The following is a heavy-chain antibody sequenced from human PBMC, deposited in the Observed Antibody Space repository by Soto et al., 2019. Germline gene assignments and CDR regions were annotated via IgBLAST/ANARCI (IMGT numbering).Heavy chain of an antibody. J-gene: IGHJ6*02. CDR2: INPNSGGT. Sequence: ASVKVSCKASAYTFTGYYMHWVRQAPGQGLEWMGWINPNSGGTNYAQKFQGRVTMTRDTSISTAYMELSRLRSDDTAVYYCARDFYYGSGSEVAYGMDVWGQGTTVTVSS. D-gene: IGHD3-10*01. CDR1: AYTFTGYY. V-gene: IGHV1-2*02. CDR3: ARDFYYGSGSEVAYGMDV.